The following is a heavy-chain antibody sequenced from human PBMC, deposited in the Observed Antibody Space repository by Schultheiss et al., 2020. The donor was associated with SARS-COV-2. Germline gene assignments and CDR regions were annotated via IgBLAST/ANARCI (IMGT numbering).Heavy chain of an antibody. V-gene: IGHV4-30-2*01. J-gene: IGHJ3*02. CDR1: GGSISSGGYS. Sequence: SETLSLTCAVSGGSISSGGYSWSWIRQPPGKGLEWIGYIYHSGSTYYNPSLKSRVTISVDRSKNQFSLKLSSVTAADTAVYYCASGYSSGWYPTMGFDIWGQGTMVTVSS. D-gene: IGHD6-19*01. CDR3: ASGYSSGWYPTMGFDI. CDR2: IYHSGST.